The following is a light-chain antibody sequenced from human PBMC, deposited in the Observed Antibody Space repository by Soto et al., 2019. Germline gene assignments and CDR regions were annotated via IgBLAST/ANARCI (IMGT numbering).Light chain of an antibody. Sequence: EIVMTQSTATLSVSPGERATLSCRASQSVSSNLAWYQQKPGQAPRLLIYGASTRATGIPARFSGSGSGTEFTLTISSLQSEDFAVYYCQQYNNWPRTFGKGTKVDIK. CDR2: GAS. V-gene: IGKV3-15*01. CDR3: QQYNNWPRT. J-gene: IGKJ1*01. CDR1: QSVSSN.